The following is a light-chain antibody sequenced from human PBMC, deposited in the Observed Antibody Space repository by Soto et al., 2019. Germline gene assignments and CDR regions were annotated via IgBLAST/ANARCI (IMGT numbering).Light chain of an antibody. CDR2: NAF. CDR3: SSYTRGRVV. Sequence: QSALTQPASVSGSPGQSITISCTGTTSDVGGYNFVSWYQHHPGKAPTLMIYNAFDRPSGVSNRFSGSKSGNTASLTISGLQAEDEAHYYCSSYTRGRVVFGGGTKLTVL. J-gene: IGLJ2*01. CDR1: TSDVGGYNF. V-gene: IGLV2-14*03.